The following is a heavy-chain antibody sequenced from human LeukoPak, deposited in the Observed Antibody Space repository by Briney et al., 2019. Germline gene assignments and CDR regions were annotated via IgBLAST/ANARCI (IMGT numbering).Heavy chain of an antibody. V-gene: IGHV1-18*01. CDR1: GYTFTNYG. Sequence: ASVKVSCKASGYTFTNYGMNWVRQAPGQGLEWVGWISTYDGNTNYAPNIQDRVTMTTGTSTSTAYMELRSLRSDDTAVYYCGRALLGGSDIYTPFSYWGQGTLVTVSS. D-gene: IGHD3-10*01. J-gene: IGHJ4*02. CDR2: ISTYDGNT. CDR3: GRALLGGSDIYTPFSY.